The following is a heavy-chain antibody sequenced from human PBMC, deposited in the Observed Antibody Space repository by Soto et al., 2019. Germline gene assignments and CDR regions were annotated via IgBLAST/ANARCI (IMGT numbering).Heavy chain of an antibody. J-gene: IGHJ6*02. Sequence: PGGSLRLSCAASGFTFSSYGMHWVRQAPGKGLEWVAVISYDGSNKYYADSVKGRFTISRDNSKNTLYLQMNSLRAGDTAVYYCAKDVVVGATTGLGDYYYYYGMDVWGQGTTVTAP. CDR2: ISYDGSNK. CDR1: GFTFSSYG. D-gene: IGHD1-26*01. CDR3: AKDVVVGATTGLGDYYYYYGMDV. V-gene: IGHV3-30*18.